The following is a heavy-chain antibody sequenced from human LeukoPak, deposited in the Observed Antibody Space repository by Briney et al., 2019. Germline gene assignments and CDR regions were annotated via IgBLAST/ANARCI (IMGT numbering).Heavy chain of an antibody. CDR3: ARDLMVRGPKNFDY. CDR2: ISAYNGNT. CDR1: GYTFTSYG. J-gene: IGHJ4*02. D-gene: IGHD3-10*01. V-gene: IGHV1-18*01. Sequence: VASVKVSCKASGYTFTSYGISWVRQAPGQGLEWMGWISAYNGNTNYAQKLQGRVTMTTDTSTSTAYMELRSLRSDDTAVYYCARDLMVRGPKNFDYWGQGTLVTVSS.